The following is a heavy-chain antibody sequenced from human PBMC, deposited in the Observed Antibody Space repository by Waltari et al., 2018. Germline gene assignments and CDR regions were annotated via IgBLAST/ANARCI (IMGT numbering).Heavy chain of an antibody. D-gene: IGHD3-3*01. CDR3: ARATIFGIVIDAFDI. CDR1: GGSISSYY. V-gene: IGHV4-59*01. Sequence: QVQLQESGPGLVQPSETLSLTCAVSGGSISSYYWSWIRQPPGKGLEWSGCTHYSGDTNYNPSLKSRVTISLDTSQNQFSLKLSSVTAADTAVYYCARATIFGIVIDAFDIWGQGTMVTVSS. CDR2: THYSGDT. J-gene: IGHJ3*02.